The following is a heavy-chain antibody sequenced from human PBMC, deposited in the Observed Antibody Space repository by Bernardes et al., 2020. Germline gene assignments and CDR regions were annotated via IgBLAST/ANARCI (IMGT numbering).Heavy chain of an antibody. V-gene: IGHV4-34*01. CDR1: GGSFSDFY. D-gene: IGHD2-2*01. CDR3: ARVGDSRRCSSTSCYRAEYFQH. Sequence: SEPLSLTCAVYGGSFSDFYWNWIRQPPGKGLEWIGEINHSGSTNYNPSLKSRVTISVDTSKNQFSLKLRFVTAADTAVYYCARVGDSRRCSSTSCYRAEYFQHWGQGTLVTVSS. J-gene: IGHJ1*01. CDR2: INHSGST.